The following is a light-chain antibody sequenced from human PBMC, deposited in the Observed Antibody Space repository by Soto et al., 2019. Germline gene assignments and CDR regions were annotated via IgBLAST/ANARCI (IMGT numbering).Light chain of an antibody. V-gene: IGLV2-14*01. CDR1: SSDVGGYNY. J-gene: IGLJ1*01. CDR2: DVS. CDR3: SSYTSSSTLGYV. Sequence: QSVLTQPASVSGSPGQSITISCTGTSSDVGGYNYVSWYQQHPGKAPKLMIYDVSNRPSGVSNRFSGSKSGNTASLTISGLQAEDEAVYYSSSYTSSSTLGYVFGTGTKVPVL.